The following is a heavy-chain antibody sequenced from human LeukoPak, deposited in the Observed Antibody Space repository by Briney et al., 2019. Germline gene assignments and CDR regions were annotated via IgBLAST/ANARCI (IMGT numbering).Heavy chain of an antibody. J-gene: IGHJ4*02. V-gene: IGHV3-15*01. Sequence: PGGSLRLSCAGSGFTVSNAWMSWVRQAPGEGLEWVGRIKSEPDGGTTDYAAPVKSKFTISRDDSKNTLYLQMNSLRAEDTALYYCTTDDRRYSYAPRYWGQGTLVTVSS. CDR1: GFTVSNAW. CDR3: TTDDRRYSYAPRY. CDR2: IKSEPDGGTT. D-gene: IGHD5-18*01.